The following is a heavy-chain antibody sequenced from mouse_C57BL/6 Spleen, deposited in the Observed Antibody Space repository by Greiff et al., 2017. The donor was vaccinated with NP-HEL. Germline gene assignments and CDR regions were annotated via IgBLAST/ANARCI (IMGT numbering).Heavy chain of an antibody. CDR1: GYTFTSYW. CDR2: IDPSDSYT. V-gene: IGHV1-50*01. J-gene: IGHJ1*03. CDR3: ARYYSNFYWYFDV. Sequence: QXQLQQPGAELVKPGASVKLSCKASGYTFTSYWMQWVKQRPGQGLEWIGEIDPSDSYTNYNQKFKGKATLTVDTSSSTAYMQLSSLTSEDSAVYYCARYYSNFYWYFDVWGTGTTVTVSS. D-gene: IGHD2-5*01.